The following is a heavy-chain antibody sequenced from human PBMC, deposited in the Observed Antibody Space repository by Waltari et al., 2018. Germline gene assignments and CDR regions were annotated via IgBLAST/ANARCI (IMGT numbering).Heavy chain of an antibody. D-gene: IGHD2-15*01. J-gene: IGHJ6*03. CDR3: ANGPSLRAAYYYMDV. Sequence: EVQLVESGGGLVQPGGSLRLSCAASGFTFSSYDMHWVRQATGKGLELVSAIGTAGDTYYPGSVKGRFTISRENAKNSLYLQMNSLRAGDTAVYYCANGPSLRAAYYYMDVWGKGTTVTVSS. CDR1: GFTFSSYD. CDR2: IGTAGDT. V-gene: IGHV3-13*01.